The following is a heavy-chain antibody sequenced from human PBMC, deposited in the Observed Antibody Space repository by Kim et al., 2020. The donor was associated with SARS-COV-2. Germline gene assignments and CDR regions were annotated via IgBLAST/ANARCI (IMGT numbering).Heavy chain of an antibody. Sequence: SETLSLTCTVSGGSISSYYWSWIRQPPGKGLEWIGYIYYSGSTNYNPSLKSRVTISVDTSKNQFSLKLSSVTAADTAVYYCARLTMVRGVIIPNNWFDPWGQEPWSPSPQ. CDR2: IYYSGST. J-gene: IGHJ5*02. CDR3: ARLTMVRGVIIPNNWFDP. CDR1: GGSISSYY. V-gene: IGHV4-59*08. D-gene: IGHD3-10*01.